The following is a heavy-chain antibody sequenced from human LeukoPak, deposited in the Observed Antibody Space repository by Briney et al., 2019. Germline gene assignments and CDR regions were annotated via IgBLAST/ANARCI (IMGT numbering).Heavy chain of an antibody. D-gene: IGHD3-22*01. CDR3: ASSPDPYYYDSSGYSDY. Sequence: GGSLRLSCAASGFTFSSYEMNWVRQAPGKGLEWVSYISSSGSTIYYADSVKGRFTISRDNAKNSLYLQMNSLRAEDTAVYYCASSPDPYYYDSSGYSDYWGQGTLVTVSS. CDR1: GFTFSSYE. CDR2: ISSSGSTI. J-gene: IGHJ4*02. V-gene: IGHV3-48*03.